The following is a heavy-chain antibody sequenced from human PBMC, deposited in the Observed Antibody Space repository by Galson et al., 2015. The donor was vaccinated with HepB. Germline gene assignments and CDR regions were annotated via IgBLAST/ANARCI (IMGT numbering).Heavy chain of an antibody. Sequence: SLRLSCAASGFTFSSYAMSWVRQAPGKGLEWVSAISGSGGSTYYADSVKGRFTISRDNSKNTLYLQMNSLRAEDTAVYYCAKRDDYGSGSYGMDVWGQGTTVTVSS. CDR2: ISGSGGST. CDR3: AKRDDYGSGSYGMDV. CDR1: GFTFSSYA. V-gene: IGHV3-23*01. J-gene: IGHJ6*02. D-gene: IGHD3-10*01.